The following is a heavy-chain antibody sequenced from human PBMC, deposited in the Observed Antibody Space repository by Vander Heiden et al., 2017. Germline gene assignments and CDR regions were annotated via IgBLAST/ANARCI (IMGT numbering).Heavy chain of an antibody. CDR3: ARRLGDNGALYYFDL. J-gene: IGHJ4*02. CDR1: GFSLRSAGVG. V-gene: IGHV2-5*02. D-gene: IGHD4-17*01. Sequence: QITLKESGPALVKPTQTLPLTCSFSGFSLRSAGVGVGWLRQPPGKALEWIALIYWDDEKRYSPSLQSRVAISEDTSKNQVLLTMTNMHPLDTGTYYCARRLGDNGALYYFDLWGQGTLVTVSS. CDR2: IYWDDEK.